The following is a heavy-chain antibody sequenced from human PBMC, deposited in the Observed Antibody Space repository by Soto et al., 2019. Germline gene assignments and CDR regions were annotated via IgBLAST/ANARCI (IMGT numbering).Heavy chain of an antibody. V-gene: IGHV4-61*01. J-gene: IGHJ4*02. CDR3: ARAYGDPRPFDY. D-gene: IGHD4-17*01. CDR1: GCSVSSGSYY. CDR2: LYYSGTT. Sequence: VQLQESGPGLVKPSETLSLTCTVSGCSVSSGSYYWSWIRQPPGKGLEWIGYLYYSGTTNYNPSLKSRVTISVDTSKNQFSLRLSSVTAADTAVYFCARAYGDPRPFDYWGQGTLVTVSS.